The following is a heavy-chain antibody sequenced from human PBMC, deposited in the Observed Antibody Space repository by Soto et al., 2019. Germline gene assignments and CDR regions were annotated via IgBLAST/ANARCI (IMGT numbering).Heavy chain of an antibody. V-gene: IGHV3-74*01. CDR1: GFTFTNYW. CDR3: TTVFEH. Sequence: EVQLVQSGGGSVQPGGSLRLSCAASGFTFTNYWMHWVRQVPGKGLVWVSRIDGVGTGTSYSDSVRGRFTISRDNAENTLYLQVNSLRAEDTAVYYCTTVFEHWGQGTPVTVSS. J-gene: IGHJ4*02. CDR2: IDGVGTGT.